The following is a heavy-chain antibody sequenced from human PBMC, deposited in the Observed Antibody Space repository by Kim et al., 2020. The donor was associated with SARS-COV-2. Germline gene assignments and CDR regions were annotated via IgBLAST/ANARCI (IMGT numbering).Heavy chain of an antibody. CDR3: ARVGVRSSSWFDY. D-gene: IGHD6-13*01. V-gene: IGHV6-1*01. J-gene: IGHJ4*02. Sequence: YAVSVKSRITINPDTTKTQFSLQLNSVTPEDTAVYYCARVGVRSSSWFDYWGQGTLVTVSS.